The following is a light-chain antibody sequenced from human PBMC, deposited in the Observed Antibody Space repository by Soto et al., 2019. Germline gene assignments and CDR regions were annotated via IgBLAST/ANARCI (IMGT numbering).Light chain of an antibody. Sequence: EIVLTQSPGTLSLSPGERATLSCRASQSVSSSYLAWYQQKPGQAPRLLIYGASSRATGIPDRFSGSGSGTDFTLTISRLEPEAVAVYYCQPYGSSRTFGQGAKVEIK. CDR2: GAS. V-gene: IGKV3-20*01. CDR1: QSVSSSY. J-gene: IGKJ1*01. CDR3: QPYGSSRT.